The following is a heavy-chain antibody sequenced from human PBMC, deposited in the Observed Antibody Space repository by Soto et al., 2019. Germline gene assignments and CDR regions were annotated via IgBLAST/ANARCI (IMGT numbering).Heavy chain of an antibody. J-gene: IGHJ4*02. Sequence: PGGSLRLSCAASGFTFSSYGMHWVRQAPGKGLEWVAVISYDGSNKYYADSVKGRFTTSRDNSKNTLYLQMNSLRAEDTAVFYCARGPSSLTRFDYWGQGTLVTVSS. CDR3: ARGPSSLTRFDY. D-gene: IGHD2-2*01. V-gene: IGHV3-30*03. CDR1: GFTFSSYG. CDR2: ISYDGSNK.